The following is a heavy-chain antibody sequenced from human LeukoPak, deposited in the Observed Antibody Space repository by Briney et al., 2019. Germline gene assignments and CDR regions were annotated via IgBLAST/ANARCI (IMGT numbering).Heavy chain of an antibody. CDR1: GYTLTELS. J-gene: IGHJ5*02. CDR2: FDPEDGET. CDR3: ATVPGYSSSWQLNWFDP. Sequence: ASVKISCKVSGYTLTELSMHWVRQAPGKGLEWMGGFDPEDGETIYAQKFQGRVTMTEDTSTDTAYMELSSLRSEDTAVYYCATVPGYSSSWQLNWFDPWGQGTLVTVSS. V-gene: IGHV1-24*01. D-gene: IGHD6-13*01.